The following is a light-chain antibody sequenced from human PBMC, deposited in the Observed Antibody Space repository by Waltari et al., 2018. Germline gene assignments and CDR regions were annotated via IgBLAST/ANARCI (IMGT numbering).Light chain of an antibody. CDR1: QRISSH. Sequence: EIVLTQSPATLSLSPGARATLPCWASQRISSHIAWYQQKPGQAPRLLGYDASNRATGIPARFSGSGSGTDFTLTIGSLEPEDFAVYYCQHGHNWPLSFGGGTKVEI. CDR2: DAS. J-gene: IGKJ4*01. CDR3: QHGHNWPLS. V-gene: IGKV3-11*01.